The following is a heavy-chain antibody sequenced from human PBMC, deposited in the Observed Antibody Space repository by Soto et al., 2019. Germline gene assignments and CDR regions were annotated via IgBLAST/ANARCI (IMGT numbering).Heavy chain of an antibody. CDR1: GFSFNKAW. Sequence: EVQLVESGGDLVEPGGSLRLSCAASGFSFNKAWMTWVRQAPGKGLEWVGRIKSRTDGGATEYAPPVNDRFIISRDDSRNMVFLRMNSLKTEDAAVYFCTYLYRAGPWGQGTLVTVSS. CDR3: TYLYRAGP. J-gene: IGHJ5*02. CDR2: IKSRTDGGAT. V-gene: IGHV3-15*01. D-gene: IGHD3-10*01.